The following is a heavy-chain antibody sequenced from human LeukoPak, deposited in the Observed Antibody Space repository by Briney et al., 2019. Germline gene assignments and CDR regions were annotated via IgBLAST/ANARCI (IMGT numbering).Heavy chain of an antibody. J-gene: IGHJ6*02. CDR2: IYHSGNT. CDR3: ARDASSCYTCNYSYGMDV. CDR1: GGSISSGGYY. D-gene: IGHD2-2*02. Sequence: KTSETLSLTCTVSGGSISSGGYYWSWIRQHPGKGLEWIGYIYHSGNTYYNPSLKSRLTISVDTSKNQFSLTLSSVTAADTAVYYCARDASSCYTCNYSYGMDVWGQGTTVTVSS. V-gene: IGHV4-31*03.